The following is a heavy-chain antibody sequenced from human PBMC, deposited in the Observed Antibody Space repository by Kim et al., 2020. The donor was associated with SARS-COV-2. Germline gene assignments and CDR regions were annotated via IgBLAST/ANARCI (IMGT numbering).Heavy chain of an antibody. D-gene: IGHD6-6*01. J-gene: IGHJ4*02. CDR3: ARVLKSSSSPDY. V-gene: IGHV1-69*01. Sequence: YAQKFRGRVTITADESTSTAYRELSSLRSEDTAVYYCARVLKSSSSPDYWGQGTLVTVSS.